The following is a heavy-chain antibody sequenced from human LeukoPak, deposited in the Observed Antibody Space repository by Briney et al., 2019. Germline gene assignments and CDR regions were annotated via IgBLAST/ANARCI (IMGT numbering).Heavy chain of an antibody. CDR2: IYYSGST. Sequence: PSETLSLTCTVSGGSISSSSYYWGWIRQPPGKGLEWIGSIYYSGSTYYNPSLKSRVTISVDTSKNQFSLKLSSVTAADTAVYYCARLGIAAAGPQYWYFDLWGRGTLVTVSS. CDR1: GGSISSSSYY. D-gene: IGHD6-13*01. V-gene: IGHV4-39*01. J-gene: IGHJ2*01. CDR3: ARLGIAAAGPQYWYFDL.